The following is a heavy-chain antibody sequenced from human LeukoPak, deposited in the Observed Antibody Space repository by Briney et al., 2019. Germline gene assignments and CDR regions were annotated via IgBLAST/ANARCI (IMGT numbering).Heavy chain of an antibody. D-gene: IGHD3-16*01. CDR1: GYTFTSLG. V-gene: IGHV1-2*02. CDR2: INPNSGGT. J-gene: IGHJ3*02. Sequence: EASVTVSCKASGYTFTSLGISWVRQAPGQGVEWMGWINPNSGGTNYAQTFQGRVTMTRDTSISTAYMEVTRLRSDDTAVYYCARDGLGGSGAFDIWGQGTMVTVSS. CDR3: ARDGLGGSGAFDI.